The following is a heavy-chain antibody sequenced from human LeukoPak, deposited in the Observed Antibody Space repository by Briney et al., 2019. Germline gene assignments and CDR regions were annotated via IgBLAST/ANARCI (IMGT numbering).Heavy chain of an antibody. J-gene: IGHJ5*02. D-gene: IGHD3-10*01. CDR1: GGSISSYY. CDR3: ARHERVAYYYGSGSLTWFDP. Sequence: PSETLSLTCTVSGGSISSYYCGWIRQPPGKGLEWIGYISNSGSTIYNPSLKSRVTISVDTSKNQFSLKLSSVTAADTAVYYCARHERVAYYYGSGSLTWFDPWGQGTLVTVSS. CDR2: ISNSGST. V-gene: IGHV4-59*08.